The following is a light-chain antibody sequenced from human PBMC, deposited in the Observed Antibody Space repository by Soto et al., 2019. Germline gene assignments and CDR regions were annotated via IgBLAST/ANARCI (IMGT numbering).Light chain of an antibody. Sequence: DIQMTQSPSTLSGSVGDRVTITCRASQTISSWLAWYQQKPGKAPKLRIYKASTLKSGVPSRFSGSGSGTEFTLTISSLQPDDFATYYCQHYNSYSDAFGQGTKVDIK. J-gene: IGKJ1*01. CDR1: QTISSW. V-gene: IGKV1-5*03. CDR3: QHYNSYSDA. CDR2: KAS.